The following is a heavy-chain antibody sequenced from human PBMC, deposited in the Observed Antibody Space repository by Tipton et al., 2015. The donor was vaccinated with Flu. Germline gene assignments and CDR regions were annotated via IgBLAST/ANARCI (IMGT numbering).Heavy chain of an antibody. D-gene: IGHD3-3*01. Sequence: SLRLSCAASGFTFSSYWMSWVRQAPGKGLEWVANIKQDGSEKYYVDSVKGRFTISRDNAKNSLYLQMNSLRAEDTAVYYCARVGFFTIFGVVIIPKFGYWGQGTLVTVSS. CDR2: IKQDGSEK. CDR1: GFTFSSYW. V-gene: IGHV3-7*01. CDR3: ARVGFFTIFGVVIIPKFGY. J-gene: IGHJ4*02.